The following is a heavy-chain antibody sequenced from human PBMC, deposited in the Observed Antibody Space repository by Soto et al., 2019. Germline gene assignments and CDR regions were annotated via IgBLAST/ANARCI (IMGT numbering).Heavy chain of an antibody. CDR3: ARHGWTYYYDSSGYYSHL. V-gene: IGHV4-39*01. Sequence: QLQLQESGPGLVKPSETLSLTCTVSGGSISSSSYYWGWIRQPPGKGLEWIGSIYYSGSTYYNPSLKSRVTISVDTSKNQFSLKLSSVTAADTAVYYCARHGWTYYYDSSGYYSHLWGQGTLVTVSS. D-gene: IGHD3-22*01. J-gene: IGHJ5*02. CDR2: IYYSGST. CDR1: GGSISSSSYY.